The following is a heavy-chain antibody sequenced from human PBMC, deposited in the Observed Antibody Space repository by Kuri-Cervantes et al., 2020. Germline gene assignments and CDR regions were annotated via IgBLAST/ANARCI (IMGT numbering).Heavy chain of an antibody. D-gene: IGHD4-23*01. CDR3: ARLYTIDGGPLFDY. CDR2: IYTSGST. J-gene: IGHJ4*02. V-gene: IGHV4-4*07. Sequence: SQTLSLTCAVSGGSISSYYWSWIRQPAGKGLEWIGRIYTSGSTNYNPSLKSRVTMSVDTSKNQFSLKLSSVTAADTAVYYCARLYTIDGGPLFDYWGQGTLVTVSS. CDR1: GGSISSYY.